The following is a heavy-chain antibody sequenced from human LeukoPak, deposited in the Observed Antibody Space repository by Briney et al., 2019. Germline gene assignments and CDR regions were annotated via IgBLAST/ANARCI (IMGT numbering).Heavy chain of an antibody. D-gene: IGHD4-17*01. CDR2: ISSSGDYT. Sequence: PGGSLRLSCSASGFTFSDYAMHWVRQAPGRGLQFVSAISSSGDYTSYPDSVKGRFTISRDNSKNTLHLQMSSLRPEDTAVYFCVKRGRTSDYAYDYWGQGSLVTVSS. CDR1: GFTFSDYA. V-gene: IGHV3-64D*06. CDR3: VKRGRTSDYAYDY. J-gene: IGHJ4*02.